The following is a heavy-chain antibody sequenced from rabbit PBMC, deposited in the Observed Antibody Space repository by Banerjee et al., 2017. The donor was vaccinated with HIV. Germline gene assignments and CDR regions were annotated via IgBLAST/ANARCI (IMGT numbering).Heavy chain of an antibody. CDR1: GFSFSSAYD. D-gene: IGHD4-1*01. CDR3: ARDLAGVIGWNFNL. J-gene: IGHJ4*01. Sequence: QEQLVESGGGLVQPEGSLTLTCTASGFSFSSAYDMCWVRQAPGKGLEWIGHIYTGSSGDTYYASWAKGRFTISKTSSTTVTLQMTSLTAADTATYFCARDLAGVIGWNFNLWGPGTLVTVS. CDR2: IYTGSSGDT. V-gene: IGHV1S45*01.